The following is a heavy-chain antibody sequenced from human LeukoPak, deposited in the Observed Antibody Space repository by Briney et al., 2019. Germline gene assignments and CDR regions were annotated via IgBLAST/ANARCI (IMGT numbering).Heavy chain of an antibody. CDR2: INHSGST. J-gene: IGHJ6*03. Sequence: PSETLSLTCAVYGGSFSGYYWSWIRQPPGKGLEWIGEINHSGSTNYNPSLKSRVTISVDTSKNQFSLKLSSVTAADTAVYYRARGSHDYDFWSGYYAHYMDVWGKGTTVTVSS. CDR1: GGSFSGYY. CDR3: ARGSHDYDFWSGYYAHYMDV. V-gene: IGHV4-34*01. D-gene: IGHD3-3*01.